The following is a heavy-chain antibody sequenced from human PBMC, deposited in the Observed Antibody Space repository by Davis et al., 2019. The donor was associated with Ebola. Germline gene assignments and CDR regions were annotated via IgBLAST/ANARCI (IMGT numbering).Heavy chain of an antibody. CDR1: GYTFTSYT. J-gene: IGHJ4*02. CDR3: ARRVYSRSGFDS. V-gene: IGHV1-3*01. Sequence: AASVKVSCKASGYTFTSYTMHWVRHAPGQRLEWMGWINAGNGNTKYSQRFQGRVTMTRDNSINTAYMELSSLTSEDTAVYYCARRVYSRSGFDSWGQGTLVTVSS. CDR2: INAGNGNT. D-gene: IGHD2-8*01.